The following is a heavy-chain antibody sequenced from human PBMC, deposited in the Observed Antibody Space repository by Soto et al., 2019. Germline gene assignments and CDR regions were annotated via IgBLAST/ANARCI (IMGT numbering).Heavy chain of an antibody. CDR3: ARDLDGLHDDNSGPYPRPG. V-gene: IGHV4-30-4*01. J-gene: IGHJ1*01. CDR1: GGSISSDDYY. Sequence: SETLSLTCTVSGGSISSDDYYWSWIRQAPGRGLEWIGYIHSSGSIYYNPSLKSRATMSIDAARNQFSLKVSSVTVADTAVYYCARDLDGLHDDNSGPYPRPGWGQGTLVTVSS. D-gene: IGHD3-22*01. CDR2: IHSSGSI.